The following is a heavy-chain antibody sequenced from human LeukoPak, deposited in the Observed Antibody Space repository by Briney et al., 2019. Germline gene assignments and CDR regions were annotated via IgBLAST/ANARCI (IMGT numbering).Heavy chain of an antibody. CDR1: GFSFSNYG. D-gene: IGHD5-24*01. V-gene: IGHV3-23*01. CDR3: AKDDGWVQYAN. J-gene: IGHJ4*02. CDR2: ISGSGRST. Sequence: AGGTLRLSCAASGFSFSNYGMSWVRQAPGKGLEWVSSISGSGRSTYYADSVKGRFAISRDNSKNTLYLQMNSLRADDTAVYCCAKDDGWVQYANWGQGTLVTVSS.